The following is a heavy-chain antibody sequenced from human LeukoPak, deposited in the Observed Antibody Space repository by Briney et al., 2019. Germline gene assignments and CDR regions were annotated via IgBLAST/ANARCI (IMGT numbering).Heavy chain of an antibody. J-gene: IGHJ4*02. CDR3: ASRKVYYYDSSADY. Sequence: PGGSLRLSCAASGFTFSDYYKSWIRQAPGKGLEWVSYISSSGSTIYYADSVKGRFTISRDNAKNSLYLQMNSLRAEDTAVYYCASRKVYYYDSSADYWGQGTLVTVSS. D-gene: IGHD3-22*01. V-gene: IGHV3-11*04. CDR1: GFTFSDYY. CDR2: ISSSGSTI.